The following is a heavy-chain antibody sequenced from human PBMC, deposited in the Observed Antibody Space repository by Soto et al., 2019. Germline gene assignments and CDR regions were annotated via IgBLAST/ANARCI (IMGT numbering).Heavy chain of an antibody. J-gene: IGHJ4*02. V-gene: IGHV3-48*01. CDR3: ARRGGGNLHFDY. Sequence: EVQLVESGGGLVQPGGSLRLSCAASEITFSSYSMSWVRQAPGKGLEWVSYISSSSSTIYYAGSVKGRFTISRDNAKNSLYLQMSSLRAEDKAVDYCARRGGGNLHFDYWGQGTLVTVSS. CDR2: ISSSSSTI. CDR1: EITFSSYS. D-gene: IGHD3-16*01.